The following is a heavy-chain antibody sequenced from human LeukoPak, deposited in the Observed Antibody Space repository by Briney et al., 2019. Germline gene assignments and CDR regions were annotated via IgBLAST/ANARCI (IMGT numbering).Heavy chain of an antibody. Sequence: PGGSLRLSCAASGFTFGSFWMTWVRQAPGKGLEWIANINPDGTENYYGGSAEGSSSISRDIAKTVLYLQMNVLRAEDTAVYYCAIEKADLIAMIRGIIAFWGQGTLVTVSS. CDR3: AIEKADLIAMIRGIIAF. D-gene: IGHD3-10*01. V-gene: IGHV3-7*01. CDR1: GFTFGSFW. CDR2: INPDGTEN. J-gene: IGHJ1*01.